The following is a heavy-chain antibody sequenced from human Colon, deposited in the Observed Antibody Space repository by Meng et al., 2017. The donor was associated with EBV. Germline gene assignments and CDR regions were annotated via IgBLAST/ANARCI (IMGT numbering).Heavy chain of an antibody. CDR3: VISSHN. CDR2: IYYRGST. D-gene: IGHD3-3*02. J-gene: IGHJ4*02. Sequence: LQESGPGLVKPSATLSPPCTISGGSITSTSSYWGWVRQPPGKGLEWIGSIYYRGSTNYNPSLKSRISMSVDMSKNQFSLKVNSVTAADTAIYYCVISSHNWGQGTLVTVSS. CDR1: GGSITSTSSY. V-gene: IGHV4-39*07.